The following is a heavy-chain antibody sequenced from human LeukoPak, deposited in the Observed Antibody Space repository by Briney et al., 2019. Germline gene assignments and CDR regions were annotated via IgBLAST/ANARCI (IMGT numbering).Heavy chain of an antibody. J-gene: IGHJ4*02. CDR3: ACLRGPSDY. CDR1: EFTFSNYG. Sequence: GGALRLSCAASEFTFSNYGMTWVRQAPGKGLEWVSSISTSGGSTYYADSVKGRFTISRDNTKNSLYLQMDSLTADDTAVYFCACLRGPSDYWGQGTLVTVSS. V-gene: IGHV3-23*01. D-gene: IGHD4-17*01. CDR2: ISTSGGST.